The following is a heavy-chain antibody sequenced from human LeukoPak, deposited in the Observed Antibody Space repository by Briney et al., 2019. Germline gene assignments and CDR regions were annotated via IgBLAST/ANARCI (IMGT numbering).Heavy chain of an antibody. J-gene: IGHJ4*02. CDR3: APHIPDDYSNYHFDY. Sequence: ASVKVSCTASAGTFSIYTISRVRQAPGQGLEWMGRIIPILDIADYAQKFPGRVTITADKSTSTAYMELSSMRSEDTAVYYCAPHIPDDYSNYHFDYWGQGTLVTVSS. V-gene: IGHV1-69*02. CDR2: IIPILDIA. D-gene: IGHD4-11*01. CDR1: AGTFSIYT.